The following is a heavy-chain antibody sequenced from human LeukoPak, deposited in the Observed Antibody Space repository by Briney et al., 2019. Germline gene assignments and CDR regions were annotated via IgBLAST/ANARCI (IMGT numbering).Heavy chain of an antibody. J-gene: IGHJ4*02. D-gene: IGHD6-19*01. V-gene: IGHV1-8*01. CDR1: GYTFTSYD. CDR2: MNPNSGKT. Sequence: ASVKVSCKASGYTFTSYDINWVRQATGQGLEWMGWMNPNSGKTGYAQKFQGRVTMTRNTSISTAYMELSSLRSEDTAVYYCARGPIAVAGHFDYWGQGTLVTVSS. CDR3: ARGPIAVAGHFDY.